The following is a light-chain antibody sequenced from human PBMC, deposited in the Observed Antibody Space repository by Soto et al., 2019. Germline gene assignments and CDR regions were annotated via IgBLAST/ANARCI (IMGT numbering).Light chain of an antibody. CDR2: AAS. Sequence: DIQMTQSPSTLSGSVVDRFTSTCRASHTISSWLAWYQQKPGQAPKVLIYAASGLASGVPSTFSGSGSGTEFTLTISSLQPDDFATYFCQNYDTFSWEFGQGTKVDIK. CDR3: QNYDTFSWE. J-gene: IGKJ1*01. CDR1: HTISSW. V-gene: IGKV1-5*01.